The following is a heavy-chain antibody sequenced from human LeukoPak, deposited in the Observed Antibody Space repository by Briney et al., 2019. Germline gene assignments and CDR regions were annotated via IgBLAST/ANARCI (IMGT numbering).Heavy chain of an antibody. CDR2: ISPTGSTT. Sequence: GGSLRLSCTASGFSFSGHWMHWARQLPGKGLVWVSRISPTGSTTSYADSVKGRFTVSRDNAENTLYLQVNNLRAEDTAVYYCARGPNSNWSGLDFWGQGTLLTVSS. J-gene: IGHJ4*02. CDR1: GFSFSGHW. CDR3: ARGPNSNWSGLDF. V-gene: IGHV3-74*01. D-gene: IGHD6-6*01.